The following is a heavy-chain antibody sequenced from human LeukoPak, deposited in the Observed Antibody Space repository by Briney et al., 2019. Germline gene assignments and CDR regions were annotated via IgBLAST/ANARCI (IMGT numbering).Heavy chain of an antibody. CDR2: ISYDGSNK. V-gene: IGHV3-30*18. D-gene: IGHD1-26*01. Sequence: GGSLRLSCAASGFTFSSYGMHRVRQAPGKGLEWVAVISYDGSNKYYADSVTGRFTISRDNSNNTLYLQMNSLRAEDTAVYYCAKDRSYLDSHFDYWGQGTLVTVSS. CDR1: GFTFSSYG. CDR3: AKDRSYLDSHFDY. J-gene: IGHJ4*02.